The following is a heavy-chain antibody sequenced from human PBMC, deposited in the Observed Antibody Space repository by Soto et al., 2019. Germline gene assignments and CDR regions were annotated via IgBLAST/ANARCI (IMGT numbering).Heavy chain of an antibody. CDR3: ARGGLVSLTARPIDY. Sequence: QVQLVESGGGLVKPGGSLRLSCAASGFTFSDYYVTWIRQSPGKGLEWVSYIGSSGYINYADSVKGRFTIYRDNVKNSLFLQMNSLRAENTRVYYCARGGLVSLTARPIDYWGQGTLVTVTT. D-gene: IGHD5-18*01. V-gene: IGHV3-11*06. J-gene: IGHJ4*02. CDR1: GFTFSDYY. CDR2: IGSSGYI.